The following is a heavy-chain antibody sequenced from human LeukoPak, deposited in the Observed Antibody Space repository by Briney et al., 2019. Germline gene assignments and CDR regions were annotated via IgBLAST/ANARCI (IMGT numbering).Heavy chain of an antibody. CDR3: AKVIAARPDGHDY. D-gene: IGHD6-6*01. Sequence: GGSLRLSCAASGFTFSSYAMSWVRQAPGKGLEWVSAISGSGGSTYYADSVKGRFTISRDNSKNTLYLQMNSPRAEDTAVYYCAKVIAARPDGHDYWGQGTLVTVSS. V-gene: IGHV3-23*01. J-gene: IGHJ4*02. CDR1: GFTFSSYA. CDR2: ISGSGGST.